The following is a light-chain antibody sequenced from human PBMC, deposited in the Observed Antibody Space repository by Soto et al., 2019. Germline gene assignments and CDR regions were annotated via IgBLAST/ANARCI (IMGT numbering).Light chain of an antibody. Sequence: EIVLTQSPVILSLSPGDRATLSCRASQSVSSFIAWYQQKPGQAPRLLIYDAFNRASGIPARFSGSGSGTDFTLVISSLEAEDFAFYYCQQRSTWPSFGPGTKVDVK. CDR3: QQRSTWPS. J-gene: IGKJ3*01. V-gene: IGKV3-11*01. CDR2: DAF. CDR1: QSVSSF.